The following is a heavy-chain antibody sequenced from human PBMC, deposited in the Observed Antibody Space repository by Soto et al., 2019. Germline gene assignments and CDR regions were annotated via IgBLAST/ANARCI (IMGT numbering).Heavy chain of an antibody. CDR1: GGSISSSSYY. Sequence: QLQLQESGPGLVKPSETLSLTCTVSGGSISSSSYYWGWIRQPPGKGLEWIGSIYYSGSTYYNPSLRGRVTIAVDTSQNQFSLKLSSVTAADTAVYYCARQAYYWFDPRGQGTLVTVSS. J-gene: IGHJ5*02. CDR3: ARQAYYWFDP. V-gene: IGHV4-39*01. D-gene: IGHD2-8*01. CDR2: IYYSGST.